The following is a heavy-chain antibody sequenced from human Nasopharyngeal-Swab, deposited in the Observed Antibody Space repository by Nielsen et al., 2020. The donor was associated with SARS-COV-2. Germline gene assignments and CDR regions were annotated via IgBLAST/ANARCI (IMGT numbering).Heavy chain of an antibody. J-gene: IGHJ4*02. D-gene: IGHD4-23*01. CDR1: GGTFSSYA. CDR3: ATGYGGNFFDY. V-gene: IGHV1-24*01. Sequence: ASVKVSCKASGGTFSSYAISWVRQAPGKGLEWMGGFDPEDGETIYAQKFQGRVTMTEDTSTDTAYMELSSLRSEDPAVYYCATGYGGNFFDYWGQGTLVTVSS. CDR2: FDPEDGET.